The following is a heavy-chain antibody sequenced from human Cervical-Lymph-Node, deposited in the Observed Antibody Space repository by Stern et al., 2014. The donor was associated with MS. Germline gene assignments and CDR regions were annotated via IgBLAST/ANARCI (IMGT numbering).Heavy chain of an antibody. D-gene: IGHD2-15*01. Sequence: QVQLGQSGAEVKKPGASVKISCKTSGYTFTTYSIHWVRQAPGQGLEWMGIIDPRGVGTTYAQKFRGRVSMTGDTSTSTVYMDLSSLRSDDTAVYFCATFPICTGGRCHDYWGQGTLVAVSS. CDR1: GYTFTTYS. V-gene: IGHV1-46*01. J-gene: IGHJ4*02. CDR3: ATFPICTGGRCHDY. CDR2: IDPRGVGT.